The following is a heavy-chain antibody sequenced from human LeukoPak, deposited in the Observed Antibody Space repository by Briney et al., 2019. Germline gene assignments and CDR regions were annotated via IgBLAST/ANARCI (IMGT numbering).Heavy chain of an antibody. Sequence: SETLSLTCTVSGGSISSYYWSWIRQPPGKGLEWIGYIYYSGSTNYNPSLKSRVTISVDTPKNQFSLKLSSVTAADTAVYYCARQGYSYGYSYYFDYWGQGTLVTVSS. CDR3: ARQGYSYGYSYYFDY. V-gene: IGHV4-59*01. CDR2: IYYSGST. D-gene: IGHD5-18*01. J-gene: IGHJ4*02. CDR1: GGSISSYY.